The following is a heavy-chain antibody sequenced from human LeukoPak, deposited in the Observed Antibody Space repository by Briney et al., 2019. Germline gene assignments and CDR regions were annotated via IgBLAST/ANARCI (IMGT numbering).Heavy chain of an antibody. Sequence: GASVKVSCKASGYTFTSYGISWVRQAPGQGLEWMGWISAYNGNTNYAQKLQGRVTMTTDTSTSTAYMELRSLRSDDTAVYYCARGPADKRVTIFGVVINAPWFDPWGQGTLVTVSS. CDR1: GYTFTSYG. J-gene: IGHJ5*02. V-gene: IGHV1-18*01. CDR2: ISAYNGNT. CDR3: ARGPADKRVTIFGVVINAPWFDP. D-gene: IGHD3-3*01.